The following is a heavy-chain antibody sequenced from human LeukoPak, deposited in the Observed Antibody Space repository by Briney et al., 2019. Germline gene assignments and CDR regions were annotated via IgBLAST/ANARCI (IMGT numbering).Heavy chain of an antibody. CDR1: GGSISSSSYY. D-gene: IGHD6-6*01. CDR3: ARGKPMYSSSSGQGYYYYMDV. Sequence: SETLSLTCTVSGGSISSSSYYWGWIRQPPGKGLEWIGSIYYSGSTYYNPSLKSRVTISVDTSKNQFSLKLSSVTAPDTAVYYCARGKPMYSSSSGQGYYYYMDVWGKGTTVTVSS. CDR2: IYYSGST. J-gene: IGHJ6*03. V-gene: IGHV4-39*07.